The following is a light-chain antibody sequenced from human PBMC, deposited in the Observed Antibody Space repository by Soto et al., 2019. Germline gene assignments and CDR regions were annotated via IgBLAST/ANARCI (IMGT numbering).Light chain of an antibody. CDR3: MQGLQTPRT. CDR2: LTS. J-gene: IGKJ4*01. V-gene: IGKV2-28*01. Sequence: DILITQSPVSLTVTPVESASISCMCSQIILHSNGYYYLDWYVQKPGQSPQLLIYLTSTRASGVPDRFSGSGSGTYFTLKISSVEAEDVGIYYCMQGLQTPRTFGGGTKVDIK. CDR1: QIILHSNGYYY.